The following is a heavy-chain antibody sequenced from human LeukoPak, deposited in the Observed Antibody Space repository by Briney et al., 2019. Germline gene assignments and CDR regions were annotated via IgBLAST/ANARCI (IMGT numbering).Heavy chain of an antibody. Sequence: SETLSLTCTVSGGSISSYYWSWIRQPPGKGLEWIGYISYSGSTNYNPSLKSRVTISVDTSENQFSLNLSSVTAADTAVYYCARHARQWLVLPDYWGQGNLVIVSS. J-gene: IGHJ4*02. D-gene: IGHD6-19*01. CDR3: ARHARQWLVLPDY. CDR2: ISYSGST. CDR1: GGSISSYY. V-gene: IGHV4-59*08.